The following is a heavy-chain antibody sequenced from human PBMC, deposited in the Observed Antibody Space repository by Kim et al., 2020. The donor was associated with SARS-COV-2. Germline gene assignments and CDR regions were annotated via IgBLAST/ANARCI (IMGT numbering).Heavy chain of an antibody. J-gene: IGHJ4*02. CDR1: GFTFSSYV. Sequence: GGSLRLSCAASGFTFSSYVMSWVRQVPGKGLEWVSTIDSRLNTFYADSVKGRFTVSRDNSMNTLYLQLNSLTAEDTAKYHCAKDADFGREPVEGFDHWGQGTLVTVSS. CDR3: AKDADFGREPVEGFDH. V-gene: IGHV3-23*01. D-gene: IGHD1-26*01. CDR2: IDSRLNT.